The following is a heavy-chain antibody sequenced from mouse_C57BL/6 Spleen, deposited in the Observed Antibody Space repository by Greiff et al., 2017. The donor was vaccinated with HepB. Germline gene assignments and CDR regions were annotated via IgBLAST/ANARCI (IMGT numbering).Heavy chain of an antibody. CDR3: ARKDYGSSGFAY. CDR1: GYTFTSYW. J-gene: IGHJ3*01. D-gene: IGHD1-1*01. V-gene: IGHV1-61*01. CDR2: IYPSDSET. Sequence: QVHVKQPGAELVRPGSSVKLSCKASGYTFTSYWMDWVKQRPGQGLEWIGNIYPSDSETHYNQKFKDKATLTVDKSSSTAYMQLSSLTSEDSAVYYCARKDYGSSGFAYWGQGTLVTVSA.